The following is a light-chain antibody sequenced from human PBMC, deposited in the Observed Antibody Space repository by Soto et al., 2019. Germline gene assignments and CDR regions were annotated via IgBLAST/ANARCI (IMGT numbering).Light chain of an antibody. CDR3: QQYNNWPSLT. J-gene: IGKJ4*01. V-gene: IGKV3-15*01. CDR1: QSVSNN. CDR2: GAS. Sequence: EIVLTPSPATLSLSPGERATLSCRASQSVSNNYLAWYQQKPGQAPRLLIYGASNRATGIPARFSGSGSGTEFTLTISSLQSEDFAVYYCQQYNNWPSLTFGGGTKVDI.